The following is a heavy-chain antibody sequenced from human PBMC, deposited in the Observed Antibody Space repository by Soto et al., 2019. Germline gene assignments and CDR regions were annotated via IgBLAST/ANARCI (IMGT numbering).Heavy chain of an antibody. J-gene: IGHJ6*02. D-gene: IGHD3-10*01. CDR2: IWYDGSDK. CDR3: ARGSGNFYYGMDV. Sequence: QVQLVESGGGVVQPGRSLRLSCAASGLTCNNYGMHWVRQAPGKGLEWVAVIWYDGSDKYYADSVKGRFTISRDNSKNPLYLQMNSLRAEDTAVYYCARGSGNFYYGMDVWGQGTTVTVSS. CDR1: GLTCNNYG. V-gene: IGHV3-33*01.